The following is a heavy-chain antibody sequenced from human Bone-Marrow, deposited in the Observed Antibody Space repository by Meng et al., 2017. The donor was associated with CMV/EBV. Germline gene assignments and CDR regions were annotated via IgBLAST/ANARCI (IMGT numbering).Heavy chain of an antibody. CDR3: ARSYTNYYYGMDV. V-gene: IGHV5-51*01. D-gene: IGHD3-10*01. CDR1: GYRFTTYW. CDR2: IYPGDSNT. J-gene: IGHJ6*02. Sequence: GGSLRLSCKGSGYRFTTYWISWVRQMPGKGLEWMAIIYPGDSNTRYGPSFQGQVTISADRSTSTAYLQWSSLKASDTAVYYCARSYTNYYYGMDVWGQGTTVPSP.